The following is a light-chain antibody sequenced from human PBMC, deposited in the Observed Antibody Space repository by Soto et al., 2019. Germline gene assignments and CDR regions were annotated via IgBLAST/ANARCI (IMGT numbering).Light chain of an antibody. CDR3: QQYHTDWT. V-gene: IGKV1-39*01. CDR2: AAS. Sequence: DIHMTQAPSCLSASLGDRVAITCRASQSIGSYLNWYRQKPGKAPKLLIFAASTLVRGVPSRFSGRGSGTEFTLTISSLQADDYATFYCQQYHTDWTFGQGTKVDIK. CDR1: QSIGSY. J-gene: IGKJ1*01.